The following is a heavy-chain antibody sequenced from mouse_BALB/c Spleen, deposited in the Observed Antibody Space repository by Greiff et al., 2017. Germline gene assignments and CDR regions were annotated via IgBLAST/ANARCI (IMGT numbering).Heavy chain of an antibody. CDR2: ISDGGSYT. Sequence: EVKLVESGGGLVKPGGSLKLSCAASGFTFSDYYMYWVRQTPEKRLEWVATISDGGSYTYYPDSVKGRFTISRDNAKNNLYLQMSSLKSEDTAIYYCATGTRGLAYWGQGTLVTVSA. D-gene: IGHD4-1*01. CDR3: ATGTRGLAY. J-gene: IGHJ3*01. CDR1: GFTFSDYY. V-gene: IGHV5-4*02.